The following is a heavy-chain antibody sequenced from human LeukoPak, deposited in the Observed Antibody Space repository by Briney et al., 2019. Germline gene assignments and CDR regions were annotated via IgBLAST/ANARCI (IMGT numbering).Heavy chain of an antibody. CDR2: ISVSDDST. J-gene: IGHJ4*02. CDR1: GFTSSDYT. V-gene: IGHV3-23*01. Sequence: GGSLRLSCAASGFTSSDYTMNWVRQSPGKGLEWVSGISVSDDSTYYVDSVKGRFTISRDKSNNMLYLQMNSLRAEDTAVYYCARDRFRLLWFGELPDYWGQGTLVTVSS. D-gene: IGHD3-10*01. CDR3: ARDRFRLLWFGELPDY.